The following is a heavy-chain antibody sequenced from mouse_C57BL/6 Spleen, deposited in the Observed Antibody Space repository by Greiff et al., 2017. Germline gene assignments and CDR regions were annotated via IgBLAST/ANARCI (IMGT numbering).Heavy chain of an antibody. CDR1: GFTFSSYA. V-gene: IGHV5-9-1*02. J-gene: IGHJ2*01. D-gene: IGHD3-2*02. CDR3: TRGAQATLYYFDY. CDR2: ISSGGDYI. Sequence: EVKVVESGEGLVKPGGSLKLSCAASGFTFSSYAMSWVRQTPEKRLEWVAYISSGGDYIYYADTVKGRFTISRDNARNTLYLQMSSLKSEDTAMYYCTRGAQATLYYFDYWGQGTTLTVSS.